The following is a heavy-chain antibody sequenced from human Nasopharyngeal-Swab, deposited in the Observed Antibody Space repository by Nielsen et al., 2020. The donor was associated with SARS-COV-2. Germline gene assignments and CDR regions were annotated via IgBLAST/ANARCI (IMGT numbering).Heavy chain of an antibody. CDR2: IKQDGSEK. D-gene: IGHD3-10*01. V-gene: IGHV3-7*01. Sequence: GESLKISCVASEFTFRDYWMSWVRQAPAKGLEWVASIKQDGSEKNYVDSVKGRFTISRDNAKKSLFLQMDSLRTEDTAFYYCARVGGRTSPMGSWGQGTLVTVSS. CDR1: EFTFRDYW. J-gene: IGHJ4*02. CDR3: ARVGGRTSPMGS.